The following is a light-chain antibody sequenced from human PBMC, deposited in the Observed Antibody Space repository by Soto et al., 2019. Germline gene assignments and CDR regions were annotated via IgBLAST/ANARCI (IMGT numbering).Light chain of an antibody. CDR1: QSISSW. Sequence: DIQMTQSPSTLSASVGDRVTITCRASQSISSWLAWYRQKPGKAPKLLIYKASSLESGVPSRFSGSGSGTEFTLTISSLQPDDFAAYYCLQYNSYSGTFGQGTRLEIK. CDR3: LQYNSYSGT. J-gene: IGKJ2*01. CDR2: KAS. V-gene: IGKV1-5*03.